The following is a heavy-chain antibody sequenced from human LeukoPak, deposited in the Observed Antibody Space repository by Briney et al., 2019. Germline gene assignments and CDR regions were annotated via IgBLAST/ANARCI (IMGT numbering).Heavy chain of an antibody. CDR2: ISSRSGTI. V-gene: IGHV3-48*04. D-gene: IGHD3-10*01. J-gene: IGHJ5*02. CDR1: GFSFRSYV. Sequence: GGSLRLSCVVSGFSFRSYVMNWVRQAPGKGLEWVSYISSRSGTIYYVDSVKGRFTIYRDNDKNSLYLQMNSLRADDTAIYYCARDGENYKCFDLWGQGTRVSVST. CDR3: ARDGENYKCFDL.